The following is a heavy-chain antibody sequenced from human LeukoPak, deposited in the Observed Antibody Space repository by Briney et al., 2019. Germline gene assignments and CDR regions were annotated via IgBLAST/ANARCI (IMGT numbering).Heavy chain of an antibody. CDR1: GYTFTSYY. CDR3: ARQGNTVIIDY. J-gene: IGHJ4*02. V-gene: IGHV1-46*01. Sequence: ASVKVSCKASGYTFTSYYMHWVRQAPGQGLEWKGIINPSGGSTSYAQKFQGRVTMTRDMSTSTVYMELSSLRSEDTAVYYCARQGNTVIIDYWGQGTLVTVSS. D-gene: IGHD4-17*01. CDR2: INPSGGST.